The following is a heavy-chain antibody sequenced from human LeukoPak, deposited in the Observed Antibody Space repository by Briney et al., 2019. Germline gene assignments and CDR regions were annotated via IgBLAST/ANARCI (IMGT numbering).Heavy chain of an antibody. Sequence: ASVKVSCKASGYTFTDYYMHWVQQAPGKGLEWMGRVDPEDGETIYAEKFQGRVAITADTSTDTAYMELSSLRSEDTAVYYCATVKEHKFWSGYCTDPQRWFDPWGQGTLVTVSS. CDR1: GYTFTDYY. CDR3: ATVKEHKFWSGYCTDPQRWFDP. J-gene: IGHJ5*02. CDR2: VDPEDGET. D-gene: IGHD3-3*01. V-gene: IGHV1-69-2*01.